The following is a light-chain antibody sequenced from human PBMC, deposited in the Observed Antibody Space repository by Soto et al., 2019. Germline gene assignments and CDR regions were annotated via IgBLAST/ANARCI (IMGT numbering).Light chain of an antibody. CDR3: QQYGSSPLT. J-gene: IGKJ4*01. V-gene: IGKV3-20*01. CDR2: SAS. Sequence: EIVLTQSPGTLSLSPGDRATLSCRASQSVSSNYLVWYQQKPDQAPRLLIYSASSRATGIPDRFIGSGSGTDFTHTISRLEPEDFAVYYCQQYGSSPLTFGGGTKVEIK. CDR1: QSVSSNY.